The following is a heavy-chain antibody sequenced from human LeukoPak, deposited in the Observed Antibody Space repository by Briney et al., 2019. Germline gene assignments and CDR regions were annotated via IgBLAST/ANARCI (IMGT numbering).Heavy chain of an antibody. D-gene: IGHD1-26*01. CDR1: GFTFSSYN. V-gene: IGHV3-53*01. Sequence: GGSLGLSCAGSGFTFSSYNMNWVRQAPGKGLEWVSIIYSGGSTFYADSVKGRFTISRDNSKNTLYLQMNSLRAEDTAVYYCARGGSYLSAFDIWGQGTMVTVSS. J-gene: IGHJ3*02. CDR2: IYSGGST. CDR3: ARGGSYLSAFDI.